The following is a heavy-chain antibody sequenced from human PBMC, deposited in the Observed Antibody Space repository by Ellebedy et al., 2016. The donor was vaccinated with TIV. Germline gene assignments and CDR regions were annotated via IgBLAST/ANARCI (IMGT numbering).Heavy chain of an antibody. J-gene: IGHJ4*02. Sequence: AASVKVSCKTSGYTFNSYYMNWVRQAPGQGLEWMGMINPSGGRTSYAQKFQGRITMTTDTSTSTVYMELSSLKSEHTAVFYCARLKSVAVATLDYWGQGTLVTVSA. CDR3: ARLKSVAVATLDY. CDR2: INPSGGRT. D-gene: IGHD6-19*01. V-gene: IGHV1-46*02. CDR1: GYTFNSYY.